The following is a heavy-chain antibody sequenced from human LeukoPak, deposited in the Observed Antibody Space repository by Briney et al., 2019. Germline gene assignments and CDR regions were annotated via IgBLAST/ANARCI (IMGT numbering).Heavy chain of an antibody. J-gene: IGHJ4*02. CDR2: INSDGSRT. Sequence: GGSLRLSCAVSGFTFSSYWPHWVRQAPGKGLVWVSRINSDGSRTTYADSVRGRFTISRDNVKNTLYLQMNSLRAEDTSVYYCARCLLERSTITLGQWGQGTLVAVSS. D-gene: IGHD5-24*01. V-gene: IGHV3-74*03. CDR3: ARCLLERSTITLGQ. CDR1: GFTFSSYW.